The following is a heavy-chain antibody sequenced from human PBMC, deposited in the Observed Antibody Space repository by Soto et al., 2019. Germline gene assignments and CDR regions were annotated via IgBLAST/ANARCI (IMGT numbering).Heavy chain of an antibody. V-gene: IGHV1-69*02. J-gene: IGHJ4*02. D-gene: IGHD3-22*01. CDR2: IIPMLGIA. CDR1: GGTFSSYT. Sequence: SVKVSCKASGGTFSSYTFSWVRQAPGQGLEWMGRIIPMLGIANYAQKFQGRVTITADKSTSTAYMELSSLRSEDTAVYYCAATYYYDSSGSYYFDYWGQGTLVTVSS. CDR3: AATYYYDSSGSYYFDY.